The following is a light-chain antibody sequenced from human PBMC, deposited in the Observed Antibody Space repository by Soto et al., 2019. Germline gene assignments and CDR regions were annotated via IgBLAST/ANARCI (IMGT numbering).Light chain of an antibody. CDR2: KAS. Sequence: DIQMTQSPSTLSASVGDTVTITCRASQSISTWLAWYQQRPGKAPTVLIYKASRLEGGVPSRFSGSGLGTEFTLTISSLQPEDSASYFCQQYDDFSWTFGQGTKLEIK. CDR1: QSISTW. J-gene: IGKJ1*01. V-gene: IGKV1-5*03. CDR3: QQYDDFSWT.